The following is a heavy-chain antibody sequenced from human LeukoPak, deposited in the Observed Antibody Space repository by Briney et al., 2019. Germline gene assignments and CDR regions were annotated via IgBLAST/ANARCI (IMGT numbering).Heavy chain of an antibody. CDR1: GGSINSHY. CDR2: IYYTGKN. D-gene: IGHD5-12*01. J-gene: IGHJ4*02. V-gene: IGHV4-59*08. CDR3: MRRDSGWNYFAY. Sequence: KASETLSLTCAVSGGSINSHYWGWIRQPPGKGLQWIGDIYYTGKNNYNPSLKSRVTISLDTSKDHLSLNLTSVLAADTAIYYCMRRDSGWNYFAYWGQGILVTVSS.